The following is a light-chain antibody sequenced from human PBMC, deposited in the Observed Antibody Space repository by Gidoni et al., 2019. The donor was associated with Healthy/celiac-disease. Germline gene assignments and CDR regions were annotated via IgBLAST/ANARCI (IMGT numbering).Light chain of an antibody. Sequence: DIQMTQSPSSLSASVGDRVTITCRASQSSSRYLKWYQKKPGKAPKLLIYAASSLQSGVPSRFSRSGSATDFTLTISSLQPGNFATYYCQQSYRTPTFGGGMKVEIK. V-gene: IGKV1-39*01. CDR2: AAS. J-gene: IGKJ4*01. CDR3: QQSYRTPT. CDR1: QSSSRY.